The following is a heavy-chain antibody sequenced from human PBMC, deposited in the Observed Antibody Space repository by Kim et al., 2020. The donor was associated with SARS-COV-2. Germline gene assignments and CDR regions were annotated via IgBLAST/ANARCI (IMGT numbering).Heavy chain of an antibody. CDR1: GFTFSSYG. D-gene: IGHD1-26*01. J-gene: IGHJ6*02. CDR3: ARGEGGSYYIYYYYGMDV. V-gene: IGHV3-33*01. Sequence: GGSLRLSCAASGFTFSSYGMHWVRQAPGKGLEWVAVIWFDGSNKYYADSVKGRFTISRDNSKNTLYLQMNSLRAEDTAVYYCARGEGGSYYIYYYYGMDVWGQGTTVTVSS. CDR2: IWFDGSNK.